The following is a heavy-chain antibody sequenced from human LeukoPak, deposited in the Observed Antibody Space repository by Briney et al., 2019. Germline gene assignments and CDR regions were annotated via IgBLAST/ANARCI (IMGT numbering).Heavy chain of an antibody. CDR2: INPSGGST. V-gene: IGHV1-46*01. D-gene: IGHD1-26*01. CDR1: GYTFTSYY. Sequence: ASVKVSCKASGYTFTSYYMHWVRQAPGQGLEWMGVINPSGGSTSYAQKFQGRVTMTRGMSTSTVYMELSSLRSEDTAVYYCARVESWEHSGSSQDAIDIWGQGTMATVSS. CDR3: ARVESWEHSGSSQDAIDI. J-gene: IGHJ3*02.